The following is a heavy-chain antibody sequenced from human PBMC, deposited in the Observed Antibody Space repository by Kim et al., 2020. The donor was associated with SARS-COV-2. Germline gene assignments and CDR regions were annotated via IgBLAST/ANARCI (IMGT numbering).Heavy chain of an antibody. J-gene: IGHJ5*02. V-gene: IGHV1-24*01. D-gene: IGHD6-13*01. CDR1: GYTLTELS. CDR2: FDPEDGET. Sequence: ASVKVSCKVVGYTLTELSMHWVRQAPGKGLEWMGGFDPEDGETIYAQKFQGRVTMTEDTSTDTAYMELSSLRSEDTAVYYCATDPGYSSSWYGWFDPWGQGTLVTVSS. CDR3: ATDPGYSSSWYGWFDP.